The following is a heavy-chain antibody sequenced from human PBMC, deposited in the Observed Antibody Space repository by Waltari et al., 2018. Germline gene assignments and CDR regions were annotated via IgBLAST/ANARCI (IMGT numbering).Heavy chain of an antibody. J-gene: IGHJ4*02. CDR3: ARRPAGSHFDY. D-gene: IGHD2-2*01. CDR1: GYTFTSYD. Sequence: QVQLVQSGAEVKRPGASVKVSCKASGYTFTSYDINWVRQAPGQGVEWMGRMNPNRGKTDYAQKFQDRVTMTRSTSLNTAYMELSSLRPEDTAVYYCARRPAGSHFDYWGQGTLVTVSS. V-gene: IGHV1-8*01. CDR2: MNPNRGKT.